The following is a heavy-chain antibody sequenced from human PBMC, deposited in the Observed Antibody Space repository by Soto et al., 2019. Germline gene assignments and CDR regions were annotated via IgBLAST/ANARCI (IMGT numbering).Heavy chain of an antibody. J-gene: IGHJ5*02. V-gene: IGHV3-23*01. D-gene: IGHD3-10*01. CDR1: AISFNTYG. Sequence: GGSLRLSCAASAISFNTYGVTWVSQAPGKGLEWVSTVTVTGGSTYYADSVKGRFTISRDRSNYTVSLLLNSLRVEDTAIYYCAGQRSPEGWFDPWGQGTLVTVS. CDR2: VTVTGGST. CDR3: AGQRSPEGWFDP.